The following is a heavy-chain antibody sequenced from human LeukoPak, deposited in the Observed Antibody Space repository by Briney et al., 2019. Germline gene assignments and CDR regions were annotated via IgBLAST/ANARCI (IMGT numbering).Heavy chain of an antibody. D-gene: IGHD3-16*02. CDR3: GGERPSRGILGELSFPH. Sequence: GGSLRLSCAASGFTFSSYAMHWVRQAPGKGLEWVAVISYDGSNKYYADSVKRRFTISRDNSKNTLYLQMNSLGSEDTAVYYWGGERPSRGILGELSFPHWGQGTLVTVSS. J-gene: IGHJ4*02. CDR1: GFTFSSYA. CDR2: ISYDGSNK. V-gene: IGHV3-30*04.